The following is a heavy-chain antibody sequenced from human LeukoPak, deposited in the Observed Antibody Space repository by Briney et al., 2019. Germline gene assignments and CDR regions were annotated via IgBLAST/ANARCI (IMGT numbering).Heavy chain of an antibody. Sequence: PGRSLRLSCAASGFTFSSYGMHWVRQAPGKGLEWVAVIWYDGSNKYYADSVKGRFTISIDNSKNTLYLQMNSLRAEDTAVYYCATTEPGIAASWGQGTLVTVSS. CDR3: ATTEPGIAAS. CDR2: IWYDGSNK. CDR1: GFTFSSYG. D-gene: IGHD6-13*01. J-gene: IGHJ5*02. V-gene: IGHV3-33*01.